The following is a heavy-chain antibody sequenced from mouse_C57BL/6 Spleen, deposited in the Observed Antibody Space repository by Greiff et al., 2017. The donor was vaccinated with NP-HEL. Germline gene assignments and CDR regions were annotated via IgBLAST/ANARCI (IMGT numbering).Heavy chain of an antibody. V-gene: IGHV1-72*01. CDR3: ARRWDVDY. CDR2: IDPISGGT. CDR1: GYTFTSYW. Sequence: VQLQQPGAELVKPGASVKLSCKASGYTFTSYWMHWVKQRPGRGLEWIGSIDPISGGTKYNEKFKSKATLTVDKPSSPAYMQFISLTSEDSAVYYCARRWDVDYWGQGTTLTVSS. D-gene: IGHD4-1*01. J-gene: IGHJ2*01.